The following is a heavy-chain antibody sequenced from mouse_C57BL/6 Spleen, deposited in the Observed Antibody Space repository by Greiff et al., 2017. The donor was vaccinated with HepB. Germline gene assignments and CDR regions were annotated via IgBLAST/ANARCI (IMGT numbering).Heavy chain of an antibody. D-gene: IGHD2-3*01. V-gene: IGHV5-9-1*02. CDR1: GFTFSSYA. J-gene: IGHJ3*01. Sequence: EVKLVESGEGLVKPGGSLKLSCAASGFTFSSYAMSWVRQTPEKRLEWVAYISSGGDYIYYADTVKGRFTISRDNARNTLYLQMSSLKSEDTAMYYCTRERWLPGGFAYWGQGTLVTVSA. CDR3: TRERWLPGGFAY. CDR2: ISSGGDYI.